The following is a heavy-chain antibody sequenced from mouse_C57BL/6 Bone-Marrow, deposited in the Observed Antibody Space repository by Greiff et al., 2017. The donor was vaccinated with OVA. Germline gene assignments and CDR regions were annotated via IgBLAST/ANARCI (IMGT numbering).Heavy chain of an antibody. Sequence: EVQRVESGAELVRPGASVKLSCTASGFNIKDDYMHWVKQRPEQGLEWIGWIDPENGDTEYASKFQGKATIPADTSSNTAYLQLSSLTSEDTAVYYCTRIYYWGQGTTLTVSS. J-gene: IGHJ2*01. CDR3: TRIYY. CDR1: GFNIKDDY. V-gene: IGHV14-4*01. CDR2: IDPENGDT.